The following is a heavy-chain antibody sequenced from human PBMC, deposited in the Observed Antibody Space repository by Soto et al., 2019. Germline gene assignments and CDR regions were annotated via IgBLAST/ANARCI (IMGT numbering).Heavy chain of an antibody. V-gene: IGHV4-30-4*01. CDR2: IYYSGST. Sequence: QVQLQESGPGLVKPSQTLSLTCTVSGGSISSGDDYWSWIRQPPGKGLEWIGYIYYSGSTYYNPSLKSRVTISVDTSKNQFSLMLSSVTAADTAVYYCARADYSNLELWGYYYYGMDVWGQGTTVTVSS. CDR1: GGSISSGDDY. J-gene: IGHJ6*02. CDR3: ARADYSNLELWGYYYYGMDV. D-gene: IGHD4-4*01.